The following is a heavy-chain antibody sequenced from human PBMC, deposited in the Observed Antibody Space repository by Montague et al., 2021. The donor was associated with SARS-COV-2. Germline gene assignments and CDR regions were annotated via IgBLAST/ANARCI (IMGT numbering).Heavy chain of an antibody. J-gene: IGHJ4*02. CDR2: IYYSGST. CDR1: GGSISSSSFY. V-gene: IGHV4-39*07. CDR3: VGDRPLFDY. Sequence: SETLSLTCTVSGGSISSSSFYWGWIRQPQGQGLEWIGSIYYSGSTHYNPPLKSRVSISIDTSKNQFSLRLSSVTAADTAVYYCVGDRPLFDYWGQGNLVTVSS.